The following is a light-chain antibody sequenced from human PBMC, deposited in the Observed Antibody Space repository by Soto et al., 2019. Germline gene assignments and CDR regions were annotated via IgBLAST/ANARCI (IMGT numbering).Light chain of an antibody. Sequence: QPVLTQRPSVSGAPGQRVTISCTRSSSNIGAGYDVHWYQQLPGTAPKLLIYGNSNRPSGVPDRFSGSKSGTSASLAITGLQAEDEADYYCQSYDSSLSGVVFGGGTKLTVL. J-gene: IGLJ2*01. CDR1: SSNIGAGYD. CDR2: GNS. CDR3: QSYDSSLSGVV. V-gene: IGLV1-40*01.